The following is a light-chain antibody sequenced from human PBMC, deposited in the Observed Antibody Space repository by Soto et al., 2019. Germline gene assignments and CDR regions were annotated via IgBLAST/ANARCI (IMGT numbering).Light chain of an antibody. Sequence: IHITFSRSTLSASIGYRVTITCRASQSISSWLAWYQQKPGTAPKVLIYHASNLQSGVPSRFSGSGSGTEFTLTIIRLKPDDFATYSCQQYHSNSFGPRTKLDIK. CDR1: QSISSW. J-gene: IGKJ1*01. CDR3: QQYHSNS. CDR2: HAS. V-gene: IGKV1-5*01.